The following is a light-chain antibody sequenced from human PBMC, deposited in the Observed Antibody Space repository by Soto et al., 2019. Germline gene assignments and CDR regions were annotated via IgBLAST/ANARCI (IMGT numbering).Light chain of an antibody. CDR2: AAS. J-gene: IGKJ3*01. CDR1: QGINSY. Sequence: DIQLTQSPSFLSASVGDRVTITRRASQGINSYLGWYQQKPGKAPKLLIYAASTLQSGVPSRFSGSGSGTEFTLTISSLQPEDFATYYCQQLKSYPITFGPGTKVDI. CDR3: QQLKSYPIT. V-gene: IGKV1-9*01.